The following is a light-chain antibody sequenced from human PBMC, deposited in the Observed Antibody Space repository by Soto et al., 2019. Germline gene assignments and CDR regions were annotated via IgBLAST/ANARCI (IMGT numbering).Light chain of an antibody. CDR3: QQYDTWPPWT. V-gene: IGKV3-15*01. J-gene: IGKJ1*01. CDR2: GAS. Sequence: EIVLTQSPATLSVSPGERATLSCRASQTVGNYLAWYQQKPGQAPRLLIYGASTRATGIPARFSGSGSGTDFTLTISSLQSEDFAVYYCQQYDTWPPWTFGQGTKVEIK. CDR1: QTVGNY.